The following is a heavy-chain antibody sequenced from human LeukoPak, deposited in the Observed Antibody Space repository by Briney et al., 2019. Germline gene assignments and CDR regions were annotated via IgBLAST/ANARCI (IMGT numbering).Heavy chain of an antibody. D-gene: IGHD1-1*01. CDR2: INPNSGGT. J-gene: IGHJ3*02. CDR1: GYTFTAYY. CDR3: ARDVVERYAFDI. Sequence: GASVKVSCKASGYTFTAYYIHWVRQAPGQGLEWMGWINPNSGGTNYAQKFQGRVTITRDTSIITVYMEPSRLGSDDTALYYCARDVVERYAFDIWGQGTMVTVSS. V-gene: IGHV1-2*02.